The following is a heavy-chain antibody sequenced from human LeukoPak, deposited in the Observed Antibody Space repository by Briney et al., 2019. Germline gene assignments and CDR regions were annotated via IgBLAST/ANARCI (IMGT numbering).Heavy chain of an antibody. CDR1: CGSFSGYY. J-gene: IGHJ1*01. CDR2: INHSGST. D-gene: IGHD3-9*01. CDR3: ARGAHVLRYFDWSAGVTEYFQH. V-gene: IGHV4-34*01. Sequence: PSETLSLTCAVYCGSFSGYYWSWIRQPPREGLEWIGEINHSGSTNYKPSLKSRVTISVDTSKNQFSLKLSSVTAADTAVYYCARGAHVLRYFDWSAGVTEYFQHWGQGTLVTVSS.